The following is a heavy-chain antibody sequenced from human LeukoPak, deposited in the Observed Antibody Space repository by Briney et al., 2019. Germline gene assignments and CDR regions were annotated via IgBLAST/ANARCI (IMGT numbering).Heavy chain of an antibody. CDR1: GFTVSSNY. V-gene: IGHV3-53*01. J-gene: IGHJ4*02. CDR3: AKDYGGTFDY. Sequence: GGSLRLSCAASGFTVSSNYMSWVRQAPGKGLEWVSVIYSGGSTTYAASAKGGFTISRDNSKNTLYLQMNSLRAEDTAVYYCAKDYGGTFDYWGQGTLVIVSS. D-gene: IGHD4-23*01. CDR2: IYSGGST.